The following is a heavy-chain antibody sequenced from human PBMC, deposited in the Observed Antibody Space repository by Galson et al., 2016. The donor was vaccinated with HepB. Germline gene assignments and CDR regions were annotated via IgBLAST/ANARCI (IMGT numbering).Heavy chain of an antibody. CDR3: ARDQGYFDY. CDR1: GFIVSGNY. J-gene: IGHJ4*02. CDR2: IYSGGST. Sequence: AASGFIVSGNYMSWVRQAPGKGLEWVSVIYSGGSTYYADSVKGRFTISRDTSKNTVFLQMNSLRVEDMAVYYCARDQGYFDYWGQGTLVIVSS. V-gene: IGHV3-66*01.